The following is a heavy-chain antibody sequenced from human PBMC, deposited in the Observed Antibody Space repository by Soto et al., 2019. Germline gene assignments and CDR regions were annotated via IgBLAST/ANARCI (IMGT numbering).Heavy chain of an antibody. D-gene: IGHD3-16*01. CDR3: ARTWGDYNPPHTIDYYYYYYYMDV. V-gene: IGHV4-59*01. CDR1: GGSISSYY. Sequence: SETLSLTCTVSGGSISSYYWSWIRQPPGKGLEWIGYIYYSGSTNYNPSLKSRVTISVDTSKNQFSLKLSSVTAADTAVYYCARTWGDYNPPHTIDYYYYYYYMDVWGKGTTVTVSS. CDR2: IYYSGST. J-gene: IGHJ6*03.